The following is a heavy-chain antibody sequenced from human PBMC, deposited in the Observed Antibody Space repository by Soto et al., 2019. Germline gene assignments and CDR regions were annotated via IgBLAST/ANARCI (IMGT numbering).Heavy chain of an antibody. J-gene: IGHJ5*02. CDR2: ISYDGSNK. Sequence: QVQLVESGGGVVQPGRSLRLSCAASGFTFSSYAMHWVRQAPGKGLEWVAVISYDGSNKYYADSVKGRFTISRDNSKNTLHLQMNSLRAEDTAVYYCARDLEVAVAGAWGQGTLVTVSS. CDR3: ARDLEVAVAGA. V-gene: IGHV3-30-3*01. CDR1: GFTFSSYA. D-gene: IGHD6-19*01.